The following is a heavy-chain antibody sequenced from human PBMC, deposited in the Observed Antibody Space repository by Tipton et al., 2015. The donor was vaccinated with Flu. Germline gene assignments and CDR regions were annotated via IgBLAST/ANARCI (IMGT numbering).Heavy chain of an antibody. CDR3: ARDIGSASCYTRYCYYGIDV. J-gene: IGHJ6*02. V-gene: IGHV3-43*02. CDR1: GFTFDDYA. Sequence: SLRLSCAASGFTFDDYAMHWVRQTPGKGLEWVSLISGDGVSTNYADSLKGRFTISRDNSKDSLYLQMNSLRTEDTALYYCARDIGSASCYTRYCYYGIDVWGQGTTVTVSS. CDR2: ISGDGVST. D-gene: IGHD2-2*02.